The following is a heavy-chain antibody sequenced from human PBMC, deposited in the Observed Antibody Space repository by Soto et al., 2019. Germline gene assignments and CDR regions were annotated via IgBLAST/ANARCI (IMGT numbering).Heavy chain of an antibody. J-gene: IGHJ3*02. Sequence: EVPLVASGGGLVQPGGSLRLSCAASGFTVSSNYMSWVRQAPGKGLEWVSVIYSGGSTYYADSVKGRFTISRNNSKNTLYLKMNSLRAEDTAVYYCARDRSTLYAFAIWCQGTMVTVSS. CDR1: GFTVSSNY. CDR2: IYSGGST. V-gene: IGHV3-66*01. CDR3: ARDRSTLYAFAI.